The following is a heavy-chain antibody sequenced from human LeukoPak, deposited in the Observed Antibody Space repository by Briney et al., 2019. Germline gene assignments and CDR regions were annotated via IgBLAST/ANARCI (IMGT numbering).Heavy chain of an antibody. Sequence: ASVKVSCKASVYTFTSYGIGWVRQAPGPGLEWMGWISAYNGNTNYAQKLQGRVTMTTDTSTSTAYMELRSLRSDDTAVYYCARDREVVPAAIDYWGQGTLVTVSS. CDR3: ARDREVVPAAIDY. CDR1: VYTFTSYG. CDR2: ISAYNGNT. D-gene: IGHD2-2*01. J-gene: IGHJ4*02. V-gene: IGHV1-18*01.